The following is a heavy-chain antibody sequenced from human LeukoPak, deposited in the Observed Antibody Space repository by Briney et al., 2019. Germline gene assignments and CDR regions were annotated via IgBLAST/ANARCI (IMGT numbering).Heavy chain of an antibody. CDR2: LYSGGDT. D-gene: IGHD6-19*01. V-gene: IGHV3-53*01. Sequence: GGSLRLSCAASGFTVSSNYMSWVRQAPGKGLDWVSFLYSGGDTYYADSVKGRFTISRDNSKDTLYLQMNSLRAGDTAVYYCARGQYTSGWLDHWGLGTLSPSPQ. CDR1: GFTVSSNY. J-gene: IGHJ4*02. CDR3: ARGQYTSGWLDH.